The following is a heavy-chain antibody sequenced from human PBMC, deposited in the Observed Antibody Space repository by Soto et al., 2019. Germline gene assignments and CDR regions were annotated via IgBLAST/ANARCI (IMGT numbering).Heavy chain of an antibody. CDR2: TYYSGST. V-gene: IGHV4-39*01. J-gene: IGHJ4*02. CDR1: GGSISGGGYY. D-gene: IGHD2-2*01. Sequence: SQTMSLTCTVAGGSISGGGYYWSWISQPPGKGLEWIGSTYYSGSTYYNPSLKSRVNIFVDTSKNQFSLKLTSVTAADTAVYYCVRQYCSSTTCYVYFDYWGQGTLVTVSS. CDR3: VRQYCSSTTCYVYFDY.